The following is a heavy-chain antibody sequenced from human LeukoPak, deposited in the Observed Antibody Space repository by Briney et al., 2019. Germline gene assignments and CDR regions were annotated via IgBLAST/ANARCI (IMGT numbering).Heavy chain of an antibody. V-gene: IGHV1-18*01. D-gene: IGHD7-27*01. J-gene: IGHJ6*02. CDR2: ISGYNGNT. Sequence: ASVKVSCKASGYTFTSYGISWVRQAPGQGLEWMGWISGYNGNTNHAQKFQGRLTMTTDTSTSTAYMELRSLRSDDTAVYYCARAPGNLGIYHYGVDVWGQGTTVTVSS. CDR1: GYTFTSYG. CDR3: ARAPGNLGIYHYGVDV.